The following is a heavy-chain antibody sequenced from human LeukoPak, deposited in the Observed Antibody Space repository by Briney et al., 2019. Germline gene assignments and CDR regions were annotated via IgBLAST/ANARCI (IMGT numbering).Heavy chain of an antibody. CDR2: INPSGGSA. D-gene: IGHD4-17*01. CDR1: GYTFTSYY. J-gene: IGHJ6*02. CDR3: ARGLGFMLTTVTPLLNYYYGMDV. V-gene: IGHV1-46*01. Sequence: ASVKVSCKASGYTFTSYYIHWVRQAPGQGLEWVGIINPSGGSATYAPEFQGRLTMTRDTSTSTVYIELSSLRSEDTAVYYCARGLGFMLTTVTPLLNYYYGMDVWGQGTTVTVSS.